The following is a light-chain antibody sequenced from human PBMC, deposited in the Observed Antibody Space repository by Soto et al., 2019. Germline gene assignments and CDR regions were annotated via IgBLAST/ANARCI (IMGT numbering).Light chain of an antibody. J-gene: IGLJ2*01. CDR2: AVS. V-gene: IGLV2-11*01. CDR3: CSYAGYYTLV. CDR1: SSDVGGYNY. Sequence: QSALTQPRSVSGSPGQSVTISCTGTSSDVGGYNYVSWYQQHPGKAPTLIIYAVSGRPSGVPDRFSGSKSGNTASLTISGLQADDEDDYYCCSYAGYYTLVFGGGTKLTVL.